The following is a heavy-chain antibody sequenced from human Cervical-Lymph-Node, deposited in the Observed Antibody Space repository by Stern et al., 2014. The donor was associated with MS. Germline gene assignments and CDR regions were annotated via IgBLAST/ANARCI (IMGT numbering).Heavy chain of an antibody. D-gene: IGHD3-10*01. CDR3: VGRGYEGFDH. Sequence: VHLVESGAEVREPGASVKVSCKASGYTFTAYYVHWVRQARGQGLEWMGRMDPQSGDPNYAQNFQGRFTMTRDTSISTAYMELSSLKYDDTAVYYCVGRGYEGFDHWGQGTLVTVS. CDR1: GYTFTAYY. V-gene: IGHV1-2*06. J-gene: IGHJ4*02. CDR2: MDPQSGDP.